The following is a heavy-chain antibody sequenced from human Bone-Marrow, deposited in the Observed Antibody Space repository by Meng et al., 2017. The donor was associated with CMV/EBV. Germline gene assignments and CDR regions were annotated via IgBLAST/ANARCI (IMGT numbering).Heavy chain of an antibody. V-gene: IGHV1-46*01. Sequence: ASVKVSCKASGYTFTSYYKRWVRQAPGQGLEWMGIINPSGGSTSYAQKFQGRVTMTRDTSTSTVYMELSSLRSEDTAVYYCARDCSSTSCYGSGVDYWGRRKLVIVAS. CDR3: ARDCSSTSCYGSGVDY. CDR2: INPSGGST. CDR1: GYTFTSYY. D-gene: IGHD2-2*01. J-gene: IGHJ4*02.